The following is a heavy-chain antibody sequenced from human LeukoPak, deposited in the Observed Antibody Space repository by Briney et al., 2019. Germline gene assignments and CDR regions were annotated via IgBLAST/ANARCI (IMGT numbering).Heavy chain of an antibody. V-gene: IGHV1-18*01. J-gene: IGHJ4*02. Sequence: ASVKVSCKASGYTFTSYGISWVRQAPGQGLEWMGWISAYNGNTNYAQKLQGRVTMTTDTSTSTAYMELRILRSDDTAVYYCARGREYYGSGSYIHWGQGTLVTVSS. D-gene: IGHD3-10*01. CDR1: GYTFTSYG. CDR3: ARGREYYGSGSYIH. CDR2: ISAYNGNT.